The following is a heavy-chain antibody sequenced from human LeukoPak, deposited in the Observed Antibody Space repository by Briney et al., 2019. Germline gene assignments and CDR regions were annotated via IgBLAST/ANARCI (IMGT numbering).Heavy chain of an antibody. CDR2: INTNTGNP. CDR3: ARLTGNRYYFYYMDV. Sequence: ASVKVSCKASGYTFTSNAMNWVRQAPGQGLEWMGWINTNTGNPTYAQGFTGRFVFSLDTSVSTAYLQISSLKAEDTAVYYCARLTGNRYYFYYMDVWGKGTTVTVSS. D-gene: IGHD2-8*02. V-gene: IGHV7-4-1*02. CDR1: GYTFTSNA. J-gene: IGHJ6*03.